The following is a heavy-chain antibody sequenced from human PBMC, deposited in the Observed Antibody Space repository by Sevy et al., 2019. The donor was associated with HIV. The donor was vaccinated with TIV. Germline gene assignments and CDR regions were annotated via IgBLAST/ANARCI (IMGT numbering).Heavy chain of an antibody. CDR1: GFMFSSYA. D-gene: IGHD3-3*01. Sequence: GGSLRLSCAASGFMFSSYAMSWVRQAPGKGLEWVSAISGSGGITYYADSLKGRFTISRDNPKNTLYLQMKSLRAEDTAVYYCAKVGWSGYYDIWGQGTMVTVSS. J-gene: IGHJ3*02. V-gene: IGHV3-23*01. CDR3: AKVGWSGYYDI. CDR2: ISGSGGIT.